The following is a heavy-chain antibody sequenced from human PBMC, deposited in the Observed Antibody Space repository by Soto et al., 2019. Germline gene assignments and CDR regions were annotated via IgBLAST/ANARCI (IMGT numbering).Heavy chain of an antibody. D-gene: IGHD6-13*01. V-gene: IGHV5-51*01. CDR3: ARHDSSSWSSYYGMDV. CDR1: GYSFTSYC. CDR2: IYPGDSDT. Sequence: PGESLRISCKGSGYSFTSYCIGWVRQMTGKGLEWMGIIYPGDSDTRYSPSFQGQVTISADKSISTAYLQWSSLKASDTAMYYCARHDSSSWSSYYGMDVWGQGTTVTVSS. J-gene: IGHJ6*02.